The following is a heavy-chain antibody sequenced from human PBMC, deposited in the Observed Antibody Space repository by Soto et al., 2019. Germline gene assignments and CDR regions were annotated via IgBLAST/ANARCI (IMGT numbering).Heavy chain of an antibody. CDR2: IKSKTDGGTT. J-gene: IGHJ4*02. D-gene: IGHD2-2*03. V-gene: IGHV3-15*01. Sequence: GGSLRLSCAASGFTFSYAWMNWVRQAPGKGLEWVGRIKSKTDGGTTDYAAPVKGRFTISRDDSKNTLYLQMNSLKTEDTAVYYCTTGYCSSTNCNYWGQGTLVTVSS. CDR1: GFTFSYAW. CDR3: TTGYCSSTNCNY.